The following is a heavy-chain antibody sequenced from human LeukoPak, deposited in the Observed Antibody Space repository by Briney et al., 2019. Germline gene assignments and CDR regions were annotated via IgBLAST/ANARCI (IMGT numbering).Heavy chain of an antibody. V-gene: IGHV3-23*01. CDR1: GFTFSSYA. CDR3: AKDGLSSGWADY. D-gene: IGHD6-19*01. Sequence: GGSLRLSCAASGFTFSSYAMSWVRQAPGKGLEWVSAISGSGGSTYYADSVKGRFTISRDNSKNTLYLQMHSLRAEDTAVYYCAKDGLSSGWADYWGQGTLVTVSS. CDR2: ISGSGGST. J-gene: IGHJ4*02.